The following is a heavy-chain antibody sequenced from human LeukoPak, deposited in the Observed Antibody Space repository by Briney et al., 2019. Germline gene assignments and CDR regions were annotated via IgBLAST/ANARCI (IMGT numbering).Heavy chain of an antibody. Sequence: SETLSLTCTVSGCSISNRISYWSWIRQPPGKGLEWIATIYYGGSIYSPSLKSRLTISVDTSKNQFSLKVTSMTAADTAVYYCARRIVGVIDAFDYWGQGALVTVSS. D-gene: IGHD1-26*01. V-gene: IGHV4-39*01. J-gene: IGHJ4*02. CDR1: GCSISNRISY. CDR2: IYYGGS. CDR3: ARRIVGVIDAFDY.